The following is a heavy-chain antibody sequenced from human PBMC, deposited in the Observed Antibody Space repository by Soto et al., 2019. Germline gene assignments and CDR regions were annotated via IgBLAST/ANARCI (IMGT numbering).Heavy chain of an antibody. CDR3: ARDHDYGDYDAFDF. V-gene: IGHV1-3*01. Sequence: ASVKVSCKASGYTFTSYAMHWVRQAPGQRLEWMGWINAGNGNTKYSQKFQGRVTITRDTSASTAYMELSSLRSEDTAVYYCARDHDYGDYDAFDFWGQGIRVTVSS. D-gene: IGHD4-17*01. J-gene: IGHJ3*01. CDR1: GYTFTSYA. CDR2: INAGNGNT.